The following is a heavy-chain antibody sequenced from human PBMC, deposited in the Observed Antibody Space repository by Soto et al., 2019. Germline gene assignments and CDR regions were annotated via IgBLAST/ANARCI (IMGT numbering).Heavy chain of an antibody. D-gene: IGHD1-26*01. J-gene: IGHJ4*02. CDR1: GYSFASYG. Sequence: ASVKVSCKASGYSFASYGISWVRQAPGQGLEWMGWVSIYNGNTNYGQKVQGRVTLTTDTSTSTAYMELRSLTSDDTAVYYCARDRDPELPHDYWGQGTLVTVSS. V-gene: IGHV1-18*01. CDR2: VSIYNGNT. CDR3: ARDRDPELPHDY.